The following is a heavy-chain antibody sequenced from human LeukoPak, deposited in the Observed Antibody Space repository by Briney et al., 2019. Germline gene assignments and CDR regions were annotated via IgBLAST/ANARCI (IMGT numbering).Heavy chain of an antibody. CDR3: ARGRGGVWFGELSPFDY. D-gene: IGHD3-10*01. Sequence: SETLSLTCTVSGVSISSGDYYWSWIRQPPGKGLEWIGYIYYSGSTYYNPSLKSRVTISVDTSKNQFSLKLSSVTAADPAVYYWARGRGGVWFGELSPFDYWGQGTLVTVSS. V-gene: IGHV4-30-4*01. CDR1: GVSISSGDYY. J-gene: IGHJ4*02. CDR2: IYYSGST.